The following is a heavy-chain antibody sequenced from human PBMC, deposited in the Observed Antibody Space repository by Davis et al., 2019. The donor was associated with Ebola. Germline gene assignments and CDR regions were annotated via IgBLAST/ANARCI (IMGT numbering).Heavy chain of an antibody. J-gene: IGHJ5*02. CDR1: GYTFSNFY. CDR3: ARVITMVRPGWFDP. V-gene: IGHV1-46*01. D-gene: IGHD3-10*01. CDR2: INPSAGYT. Sequence: ASVKVSCKAFGYTFSNFYMHWVRQAPGQGLEWMGVINPSAGYTNYAQKFQGRVTITRDTSTRTVYMEIRRLRSEDTGVYYCARVITMVRPGWFDPWGQGTLVTVSS.